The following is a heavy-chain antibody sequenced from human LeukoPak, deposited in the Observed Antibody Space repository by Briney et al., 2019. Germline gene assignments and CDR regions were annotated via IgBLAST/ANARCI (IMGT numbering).Heavy chain of an antibody. CDR2: IRYDGSNK. D-gene: IGHD2/OR15-2a*01. CDR1: GFTFSSYG. J-gene: IGHJ4*02. Sequence: GGSLRLSCAASGFTFSSYGMHWVRQAPGKGLEWVAFIRYDGSNKYYADSVKGRFTISRDNSKNTLYLQMNSLRAEDTAVYYCAKFFFALSDYFDYWGQGTLVTVSS. CDR3: AKFFFALSDYFDY. V-gene: IGHV3-30*02.